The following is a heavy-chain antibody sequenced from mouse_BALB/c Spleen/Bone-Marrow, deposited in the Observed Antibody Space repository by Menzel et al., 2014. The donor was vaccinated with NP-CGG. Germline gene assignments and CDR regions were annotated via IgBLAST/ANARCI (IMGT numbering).Heavy chain of an antibody. J-gene: IGHJ2*01. CDR2: INPYNGDT. CDR1: GYSFTGYF. CDR3: ARSGYYGSSYFDY. V-gene: IGHV1-20*02. D-gene: IGHD1-1*01. Sequence: VQLKESGPELVKPGASVKISCKASGYSFTGYFMNWVMQSHGKSLERIGRINPYNGDTFYNQKFKGKATLTVDKSSSTAHMELRSLASEDSAVYYCARSGYYGSSYFDYWGQGTTLTVSS.